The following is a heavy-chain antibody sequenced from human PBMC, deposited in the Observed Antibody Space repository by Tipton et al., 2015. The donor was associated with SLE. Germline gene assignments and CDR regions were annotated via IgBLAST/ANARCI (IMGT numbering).Heavy chain of an antibody. CDR2: IYYSGST. CDR1: GGSISSHY. CDR3: ASALGGYFDY. D-gene: IGHD4-23*01. Sequence: TLSLTCTVSGGSISSHYWSWIRQPPGKGLEWIGYIYYSGSTNYNPSPKSQVTISVDTSKNQFSLKLSSVTAADTAVYYCASALGGYFDYWGQGTLVTVSS. V-gene: IGHV4-59*11. J-gene: IGHJ4*02.